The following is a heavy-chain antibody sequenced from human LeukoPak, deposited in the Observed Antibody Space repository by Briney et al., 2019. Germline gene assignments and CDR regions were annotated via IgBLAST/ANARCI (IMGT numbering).Heavy chain of an antibody. CDR2: IGDSGATT. CDR1: GFTLSSYA. V-gene: IGHV3-23*01. J-gene: IGHJ4*02. CDR3: AKDLYCSSTSCTEFDY. D-gene: IGHD2-2*01. Sequence: GGSLRLSCAASGFTLSSYAMTWVRQAPGKGLEWVSDIGDSGATTYYADSVKGRFTISRDNSKNTLYLQMSSLRAEDTAVYYCAKDLYCSSTSCTEFDYWGQGTLVTVSS.